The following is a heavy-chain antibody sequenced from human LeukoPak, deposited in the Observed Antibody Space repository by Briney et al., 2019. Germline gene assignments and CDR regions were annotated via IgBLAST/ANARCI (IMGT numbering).Heavy chain of an antibody. CDR3: ARGLGDFWSGYYRKYYFDY. CDR1: GYTFTGYY. Sequence: ASVKVSCKASGYTFTGYYMHWVRQAPGQGLEWMGWINPNSGGANYAQKFQGRVTMTRDTSISTAYMELSRLRSDDTAVYYCARGLGDFWSGYYRKYYFDYRGQGTLVTVSS. CDR2: INPNSGGA. J-gene: IGHJ4*02. D-gene: IGHD3-3*01. V-gene: IGHV1-2*02.